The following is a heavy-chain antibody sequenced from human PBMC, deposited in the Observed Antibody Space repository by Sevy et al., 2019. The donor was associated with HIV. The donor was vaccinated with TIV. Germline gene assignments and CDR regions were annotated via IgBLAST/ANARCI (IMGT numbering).Heavy chain of an antibody. J-gene: IGHJ5*01. D-gene: IGHD3-10*01. CDR3: VKDNGRHPSGTYSPNWFDS. Sequence: GGSLRLSCAASGFIFGNYAMHWVRQAPGKGLDWVSGISWNGDSTPYANSMRGRFTISRDNARNSIYLQMNNLRPEDTAFYCCVKDNGRHPSGTYSPNWFDSWGQGALVTVSS. CDR2: ISWNGDST. V-gene: IGHV3-9*01. CDR1: GFIFGNYA.